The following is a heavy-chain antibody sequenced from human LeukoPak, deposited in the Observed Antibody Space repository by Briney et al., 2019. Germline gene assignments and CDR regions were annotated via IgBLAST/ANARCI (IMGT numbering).Heavy chain of an antibody. J-gene: IGHJ4*02. CDR1: GFTFSSYA. V-gene: IGHV3-23*01. D-gene: IGHD1-26*01. Sequence: GGSLRLSCAASGFTFSSYAMSWVRQAPGKGLEWVSAISGSGGSIYYADSVKGRFTISRDNSKNTLYLQMTSLRAEDTAVYHCAKAQKAWELLHDFDYWGQGTLVTVSS. CDR3: AKAQKAWELLHDFDY. CDR2: ISGSGGSI.